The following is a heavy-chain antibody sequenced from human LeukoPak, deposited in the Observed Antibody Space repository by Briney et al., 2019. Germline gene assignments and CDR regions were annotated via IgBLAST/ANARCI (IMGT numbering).Heavy chain of an antibody. CDR3: AREGDTRPIPQNAFDI. Sequence: SETLSLTCTVSGGYISSYYWSWLRQPAGKGLEWIGRIYTSGSTNYNPSLKSRVTMSVDMSKDQFSLKLSSVTAADTAVYYCAREGDTRPIPQNAFDIWGQGTMVTVSS. D-gene: IGHD3-22*01. CDR2: IYTSGST. J-gene: IGHJ3*02. CDR1: GGYISSYY. V-gene: IGHV4-4*07.